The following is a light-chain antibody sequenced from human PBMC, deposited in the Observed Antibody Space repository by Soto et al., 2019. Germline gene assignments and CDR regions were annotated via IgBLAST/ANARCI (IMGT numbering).Light chain of an antibody. CDR2: DAS. V-gene: IGKV3-11*01. J-gene: IGKJ1*01. Sequence: EIVLTQSPATLSLSPCDRATLSCRASQSVSSYLAWYQQKPGQAPRLLIYDASNRATGIPARFSGSGSGTDFTLTISSLEPEDFAVYYCQQRSNWPTFGQGTKVDIK. CDR1: QSVSSY. CDR3: QQRSNWPT.